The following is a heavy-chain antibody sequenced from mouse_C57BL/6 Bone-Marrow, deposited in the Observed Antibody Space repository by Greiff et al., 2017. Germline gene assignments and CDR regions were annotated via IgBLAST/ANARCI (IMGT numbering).Heavy chain of an antibody. D-gene: IGHD1-1*01. V-gene: IGHV1-69*01. J-gene: IGHJ1*03. CDR1: GYTFTSYW. CDR3: AREGGTTVVATGGLAGTWYFDV. Sequence: VQLQQPGAELVMPGASVKLSCKASGYTFTSYWMHWVKQRPGQGLEWIGEIDPSDSYTNYTQKFQGKSTLTVDKSSSTAYMQLSSLTSEDSAVYYCAREGGTTVVATGGLAGTWYFDVWGTGTTVTVSS. CDR2: IDPSDSYT.